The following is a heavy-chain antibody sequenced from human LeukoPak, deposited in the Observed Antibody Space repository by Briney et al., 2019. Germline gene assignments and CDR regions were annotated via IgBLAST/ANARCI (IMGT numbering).Heavy chain of an antibody. CDR2: INPATGAT. CDR3: ERDTRRGYTGYDMPGD. J-gene: IGHJ4*02. V-gene: IGHV1-2*02. CDR1: GYTFTDYY. D-gene: IGHD5-12*01. Sequence: ASVKVSCKASGYTFTDYYIHWVRQAPGQGLEWMGWINPATGATKFAQKFQGRVTLTRDTSSSTTYMDLNRLTSDDTAVYYCERDTRRGYTGYDMPGDWGQGTLVIVSS.